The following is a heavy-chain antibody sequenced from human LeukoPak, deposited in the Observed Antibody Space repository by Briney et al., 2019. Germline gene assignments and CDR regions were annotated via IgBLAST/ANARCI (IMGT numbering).Heavy chain of an antibody. CDR2: ISGSGAGT. J-gene: IGHJ4*02. V-gene: IGHV3-23*01. CDR3: ASHDYYESSLGYYFGY. Sequence: PGGSLRLSCAASGFTFSDYYMSWIRQAPGKGLEWVSGISGSGAGTYYTDSVKGRFTISRDNSKNTVYLQMNSLRAEDTAVYYCASHDYYESSLGYYFGYWGQGTLVTVSS. D-gene: IGHD3-22*01. CDR1: GFTFSDYY.